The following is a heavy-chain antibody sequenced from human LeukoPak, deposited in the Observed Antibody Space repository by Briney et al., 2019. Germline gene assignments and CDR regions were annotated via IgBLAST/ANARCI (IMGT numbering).Heavy chain of an antibody. J-gene: IGHJ4*02. V-gene: IGHV1-46*01. D-gene: IGHD5-18*01. CDR3: ARGGMGTQLWSFDD. CDR1: GYTFTTYY. Sequence: ASVKVSCKASGYTFTTYYMHWVRQAPGQGLDWMGIINPSGGSTIYAQKFLGRVTMTRDTSTNTVYMDLSSLRSDDTAVYYCARGGMGTQLWSFDDWGQGTLVTVSS. CDR2: INPSGGST.